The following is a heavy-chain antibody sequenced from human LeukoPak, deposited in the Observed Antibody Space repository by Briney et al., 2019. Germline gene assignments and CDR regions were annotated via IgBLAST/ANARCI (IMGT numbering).Heavy chain of an antibody. D-gene: IGHD3-10*01. V-gene: IGHV4-30-4*01. Sequence: PSETLSVTCTVSGGSISSGDYYWSWIRQPPGKGLEWIGYIYYSGSTYYNPSLKSRVTISVDTSKNQFSLKLSSVTAADTAVYYCAGYMVRGAFDYWGQGTLVTVSS. J-gene: IGHJ4*02. CDR2: IYYSGST. CDR3: AGYMVRGAFDY. CDR1: GGSISSGDYY.